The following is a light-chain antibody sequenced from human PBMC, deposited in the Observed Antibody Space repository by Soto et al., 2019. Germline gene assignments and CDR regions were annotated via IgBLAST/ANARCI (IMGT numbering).Light chain of an antibody. J-gene: IGKJ1*01. CDR2: GAS. CDR3: QQFGTSRWT. Sequence: EIVLTQSPGTLSLSPGERVTLSCRASQNVSSSYLAWYQQIPGQAPRLLIYGASSRATGIPDRFSGRGSGTDFTLTISRLEPDDVAVYYCQQFGTSRWTFGQGTKVAIK. V-gene: IGKV3-20*01. CDR1: QNVSSSY.